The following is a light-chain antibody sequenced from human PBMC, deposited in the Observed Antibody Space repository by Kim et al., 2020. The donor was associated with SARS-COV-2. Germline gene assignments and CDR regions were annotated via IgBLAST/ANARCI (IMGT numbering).Light chain of an antibody. V-gene: IGLV2-18*02. CDR2: DVA. Sequence: QSALTQPPSVSGSPGQSVTISCTGTSSDVGSYNRVFWFRQPPGTAPKLMIYDVANRPSGVPDRFSGSKSGNTASLTISGLQAEDEADYYCTSSTTSNTWVFGGGTKVTVL. J-gene: IGLJ3*02. CDR1: SSDVGSYNR. CDR3: TSSTTSNTWV.